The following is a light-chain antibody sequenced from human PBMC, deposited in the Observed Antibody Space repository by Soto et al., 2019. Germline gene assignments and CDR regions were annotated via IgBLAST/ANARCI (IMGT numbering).Light chain of an antibody. CDR3: SSYTSSSTPYV. CDR2: DVT. J-gene: IGLJ1*01. Sequence: QSALTQPASVSGSPGQSITISCTGSSSDIGAYDYVSWYQQRPVKAPKLMIFDVTNRPSGVSDRFSGSKSGNTASLTISGLQTDDEADYYCSSYTSSSTPYVFGPGTKVTVL. CDR1: SSDIGAYDY. V-gene: IGLV2-14*01.